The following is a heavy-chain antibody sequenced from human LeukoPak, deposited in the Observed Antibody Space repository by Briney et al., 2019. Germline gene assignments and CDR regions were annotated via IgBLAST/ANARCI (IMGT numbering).Heavy chain of an antibody. V-gene: IGHV3-53*01. CDR2: IADAGT. Sequence: GGSLRLSCAASGFTFSSYSMNWVRQAPGKGLEWVSTIADAGTYYADSVKGRFIISRDNSKNMLYLQLNSLRADDTAMYYCARNLGPFDVRGNGTMVTVSS. D-gene: IGHD3-16*01. CDR3: ARNLGPFDV. J-gene: IGHJ3*01. CDR1: GFTFSSYS.